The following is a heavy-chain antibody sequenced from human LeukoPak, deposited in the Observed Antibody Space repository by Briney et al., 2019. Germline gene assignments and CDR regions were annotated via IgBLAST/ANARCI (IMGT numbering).Heavy chain of an antibody. V-gene: IGHV4-4*07. Sequence: SETLSLTCTVSGGSISSYYWSWIRQPAGKGLEWIGRIYTSGSTNYNPSLKSRVTMSVDTSKNQFSLKLSSVTAADTAVYYCARDSQPEYCSGGSCYFGYYYYYMDVWGKGTTVTVSS. J-gene: IGHJ6*03. D-gene: IGHD2-15*01. CDR2: IYTSGST. CDR1: GGSISSYY. CDR3: ARDSQPEYCSGGSCYFGYYYYYMDV.